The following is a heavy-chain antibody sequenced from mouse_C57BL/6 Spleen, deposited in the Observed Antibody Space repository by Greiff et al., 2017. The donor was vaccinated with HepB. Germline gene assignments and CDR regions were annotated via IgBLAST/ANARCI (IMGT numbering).Heavy chain of an antibody. CDR3: ARNYGSSYRGYFDY. CDR2: IDPSDSET. V-gene: IGHV1-52*01. Sequence: VQLQQPGAELVRPGSSVKLSCKASGYTFTSYWMHWVKQRPIQGLEWIGNIDPSDSETHYNQKFKDKATLTVDKSSSTAYMQLSSLTSEDSAVYDCARNYGSSYRGYFDYWGQGTTLTVSS. D-gene: IGHD1-1*01. CDR1: GYTFTSYW. J-gene: IGHJ2*01.